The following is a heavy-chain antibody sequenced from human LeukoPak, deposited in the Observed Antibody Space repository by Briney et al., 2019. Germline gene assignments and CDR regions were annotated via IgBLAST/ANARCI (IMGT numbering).Heavy chain of an antibody. D-gene: IGHD3-3*01. Sequence: EASVKVSCKASGGTFSSYAISWVRQAPGQGLEWMGRIIPIFGTANYAQKFQGRVTITADKSTSTAYMELSSLRSEDTAVYYCARAYYDFWSGYYQDYYYYYYMDVWGKGTTVTVSS. J-gene: IGHJ6*03. V-gene: IGHV1-69*06. CDR2: IIPIFGTA. CDR1: GGTFSSYA. CDR3: ARAYYDFWSGYYQDYYYYYYMDV.